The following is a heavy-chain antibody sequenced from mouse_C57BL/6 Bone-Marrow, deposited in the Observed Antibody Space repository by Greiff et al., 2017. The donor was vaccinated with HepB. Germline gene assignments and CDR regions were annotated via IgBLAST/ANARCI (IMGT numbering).Heavy chain of an antibody. CDR3: ARSKDY. CDR2: ISSGSSTI. D-gene: IGHD2-5*01. CDR1: GFTFSDYG. J-gene: IGHJ4*01. V-gene: IGHV5-17*01. Sequence: EVKLMESGGGLVKPGGSLKLSCAASGFTFSDYGMHWVRQAPEEGLEWVAYISSGSSTIYYADTVKGRFTISRDNAKNTLFLQMTSLRSEDTAMYYCARSKDYWGQGTSVTVSS.